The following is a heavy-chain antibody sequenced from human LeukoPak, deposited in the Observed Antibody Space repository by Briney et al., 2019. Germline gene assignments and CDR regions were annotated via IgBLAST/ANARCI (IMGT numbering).Heavy chain of an antibody. Sequence: GASVKVSCKASGYTFTSYFMHWVRQAPGQGLEWMGRINPNSGGTNYAQKFQGRVTMTRDTSISTAYMELSRLRSDDTAVYYCARVGGSSSWRYFDYWGQGTLVTVSS. J-gene: IGHJ4*02. D-gene: IGHD6-13*01. CDR3: ARVGGSSSWRYFDY. CDR1: GYTFTSYF. CDR2: INPNSGGT. V-gene: IGHV1-2*06.